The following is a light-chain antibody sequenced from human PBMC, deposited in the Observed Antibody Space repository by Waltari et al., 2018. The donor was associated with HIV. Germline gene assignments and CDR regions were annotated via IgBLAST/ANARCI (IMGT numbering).Light chain of an antibody. Sequence: VLTQSPSASASLGASVKLTCTLDSGHITYAIAWHQHRPEKGPRFLMKINSDGSHYKGDDIPDRFSGSSSVAERFLIISRVQSDDEADYYCQSWGAGGVFGGGTKLTVL. CDR3: QSWGAGGV. J-gene: IGLJ3*02. V-gene: IGLV4-69*01. CDR2: INSDGSH. CDR1: SGHITYA.